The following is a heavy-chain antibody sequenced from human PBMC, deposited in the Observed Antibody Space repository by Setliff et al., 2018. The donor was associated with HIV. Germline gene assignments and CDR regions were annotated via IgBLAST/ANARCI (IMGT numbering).Heavy chain of an antibody. J-gene: IGHJ4*01. CDR1: GFTFSSFW. CDR3: ASFYGDYGY. V-gene: IGHV3-7*01. Sequence: GGSLRLSCAASGFTFSSFWMSWVRQAPGKGLEWVAFIRHDGSYAYHADSVKGRFTISRDNAKNSLFLQLNSLRAEDAAVYYCASFYGDYGYWGHGTQVTVSS. D-gene: IGHD3-10*01. CDR2: IRHDGSYA.